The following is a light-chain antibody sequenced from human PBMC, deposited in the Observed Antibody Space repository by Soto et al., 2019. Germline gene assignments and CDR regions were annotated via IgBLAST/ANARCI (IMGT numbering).Light chain of an antibody. CDR2: DVS. CDR3: SSYTSSSPFV. CDR1: SSDVGGYNY. J-gene: IGLJ1*01. V-gene: IGLV2-14*01. Sequence: QPASVSGSPGQSITISCTGTSSDVGGYNYVSWYQQLPGKAPKLMIYDVSNRPSGVSNRFSGSKSGNTASLTISGLQAEDEADYYCSSYTSSSPFVFGTGTKLTVL.